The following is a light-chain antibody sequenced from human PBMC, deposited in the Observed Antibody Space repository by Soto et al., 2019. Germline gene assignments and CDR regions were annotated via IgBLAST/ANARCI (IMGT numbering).Light chain of an antibody. CDR2: KAS. V-gene: IGKV1-5*03. CDR3: QQYSSYPYT. CDR1: PSISRR. Sequence: DIQMTQSPSTLSASIADRVTITCRSSPSISRRLAWYQQKPGKAPNLLIYKASTLESGVPSRFSGSGTGAEFTLTISSLQPEDFAIYYCQQYSSYPYTFGQGTKLEIK. J-gene: IGKJ2*01.